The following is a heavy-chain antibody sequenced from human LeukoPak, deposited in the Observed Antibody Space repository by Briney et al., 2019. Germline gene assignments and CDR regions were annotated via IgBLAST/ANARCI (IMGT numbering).Heavy chain of an antibody. J-gene: IGHJ4*02. CDR2: INHSGST. V-gene: IGHV4-34*01. Sequence: SETLSLTCAVYGGSFSGYYWSWIRQPPGKGLEWIGEINHSGSTNYNPSLKSRVTISVDASKNQFSLKLSSVTAADTAVYYCARVKFVVVAATQSFGYWGQGTLVTVSS. CDR3: ARVKFVVVAATQSFGY. D-gene: IGHD2-15*01. CDR1: GGSFSGYY.